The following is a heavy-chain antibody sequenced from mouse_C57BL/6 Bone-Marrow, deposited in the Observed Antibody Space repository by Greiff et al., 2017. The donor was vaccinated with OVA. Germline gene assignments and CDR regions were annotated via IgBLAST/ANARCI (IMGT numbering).Heavy chain of an antibody. CDR1: GYAFTNYL. J-gene: IGHJ4*01. D-gene: IGHD1-2*01. V-gene: IGHV1-54*01. CDR3: ARRLPDYYAMDY. CDR2: INPGSGGT. Sequence: QVQLKESGAELVRPGTSVKVSCKASGYAFTNYLIEWVKQRPGQGLEWIGVINPGSGGTNYNEKFKGKATLTADKSSSTAYMQLSSLTSEDSAVYFCARRLPDYYAMDYWGQGTSVTVSS.